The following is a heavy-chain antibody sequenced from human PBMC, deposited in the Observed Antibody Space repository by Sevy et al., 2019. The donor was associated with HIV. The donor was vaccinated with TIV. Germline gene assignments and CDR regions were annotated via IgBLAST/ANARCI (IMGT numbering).Heavy chain of an antibody. CDR3: ARAPLDRITLVQGVVSHYYYSMDV. D-gene: IGHD3-10*01. J-gene: IGHJ6*02. Sequence: ASVKVSCKASGGTFSSYAISWVRQAPGQGLEWMGGIIPIFGTVNYAQKFRGRVTITADESTSTAYMELSSLGSEDTALYYCARAPLDRITLVQGVVSHYYYSMDVWGQGTTVTVSS. CDR2: IIPIFGTV. CDR1: GGTFSSYA. V-gene: IGHV1-69*13.